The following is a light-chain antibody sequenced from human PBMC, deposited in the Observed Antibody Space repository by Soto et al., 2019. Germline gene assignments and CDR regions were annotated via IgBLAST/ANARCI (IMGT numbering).Light chain of an antibody. J-gene: IGKJ2*01. CDR3: QQCSSTPHT. CDR1: QTINNY. Sequence: DIQMTQSPSSLSASLGDRVTITCRASQTINNYLHWYQQRPGEAPKLLIYSASNLQTGVPPRFSGSGSRTHFTLTISSLQPEDFATYYCQQCSSTPHTFGQGTIVEIK. CDR2: SAS. V-gene: IGKV1-39*01.